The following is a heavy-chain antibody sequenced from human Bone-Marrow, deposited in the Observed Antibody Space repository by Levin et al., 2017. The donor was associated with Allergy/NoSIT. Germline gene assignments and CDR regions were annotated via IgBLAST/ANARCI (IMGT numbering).Heavy chain of an antibody. V-gene: IGHV1-8*01. CDR1: GYTFTSYD. CDR2: MNPNSGNT. J-gene: IGHJ6*02. Sequence: ASVKVSCKASGYTFTSYDINWVRQATGQGLEWMGWMNPNSGNTGYAQKFQGRVTMTRNTSISTAYMELSSLRSEDTAVYYCARGRFLEWLPFAVDYYYGMDVWGQGTTVTVSS. D-gene: IGHD3-3*01. CDR3: ARGRFLEWLPFAVDYYYGMDV.